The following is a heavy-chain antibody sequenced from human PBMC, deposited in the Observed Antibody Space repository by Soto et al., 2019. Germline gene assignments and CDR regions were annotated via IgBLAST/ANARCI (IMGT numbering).Heavy chain of an antibody. CDR1: GFTFSDNL. D-gene: IGHD5-18*01. V-gene: IGHV1-3*01. CDR2: LNPDTGNT. J-gene: IGHJ3*01. CDR3: ARDIQSVGPRANDAFDV. Sequence: VQSGAELKKPGASVNISCTASGFTFSDNLINWVRQGPGQGLEWMGWLNPDTGNTRDSETFQGRVTISRHPSASIAYLELSGLENEDTALYFCARDIQSVGPRANDAFDVWGQGSMITVSS.